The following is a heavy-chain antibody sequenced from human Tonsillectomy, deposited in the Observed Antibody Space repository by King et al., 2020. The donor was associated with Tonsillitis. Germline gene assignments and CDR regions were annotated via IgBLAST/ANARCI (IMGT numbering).Heavy chain of an antibody. CDR1: GYTFSTYA. Sequence: QLVQSGAEVKEPGASVKVSCKASGYTFSTYAMHWVRQAPGQRLEWMGWMIAGDGSTQYSQKFQGRVTITRDTSVNTAYMDLGSLRSEDTAVYYCVREYYSAAGRYLAREFFQHWGQGTLVIVSS. V-gene: IGHV1-3*01. D-gene: IGHD3-10*01. CDR2: MIAGDGST. J-gene: IGHJ1*01. CDR3: VREYYSAAGRYLAREFFQH.